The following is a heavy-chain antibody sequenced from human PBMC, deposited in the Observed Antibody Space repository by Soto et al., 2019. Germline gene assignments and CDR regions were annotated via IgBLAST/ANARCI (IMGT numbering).Heavy chain of an antibody. V-gene: IGHV3-30*18. CDR1: GFTFSSYG. CDR2: ISYDGSNK. D-gene: IGHD6-19*01. CDR3: AKGERPGIAVAGIGY. J-gene: IGHJ4*02. Sequence: GGSLRLSCAASGFTFSSYGMHWVRQAPGKGLEWVAVISYDGSNKYYADSVKGRFTISRDNSKNTLYLQMNSLRAEDTAVYYCAKGERPGIAVAGIGYWGQGTLVTVSS.